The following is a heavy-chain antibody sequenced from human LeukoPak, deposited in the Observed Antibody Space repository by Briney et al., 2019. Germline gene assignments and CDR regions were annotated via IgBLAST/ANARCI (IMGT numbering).Heavy chain of an antibody. V-gene: IGHV3-30*04. D-gene: IGHD1-7*01. CDR3: ARAPAELDAFDI. J-gene: IGHJ3*02. Sequence: PGGSLRLSCAASGFTFSSYAMHWVRQAPGKGLEWVAVISYDGSNKYYADSVKGRFTISRDNSKNTLYLQMNSLRAEDTAVYYCARAPAELDAFDIWGQGTMVTVSS. CDR1: GFTFSSYA. CDR2: ISYDGSNK.